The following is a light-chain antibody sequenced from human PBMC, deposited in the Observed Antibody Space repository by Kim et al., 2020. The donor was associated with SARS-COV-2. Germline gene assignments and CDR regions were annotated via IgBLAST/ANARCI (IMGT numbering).Light chain of an antibody. CDR3: QQYYGTPLT. CDR1: QSVLYSSNNKNY. CDR2: WAS. J-gene: IGKJ4*01. V-gene: IGKV4-1*01. Sequence: APINCKSSQSVLYSSNNKNYLAWYQQKPGQPPKLLIYWASTRESGVPDRFSGSGSGTDFTLTISSLQAEDVAVYYCQQYYGTPLTFGGGTKVDIK.